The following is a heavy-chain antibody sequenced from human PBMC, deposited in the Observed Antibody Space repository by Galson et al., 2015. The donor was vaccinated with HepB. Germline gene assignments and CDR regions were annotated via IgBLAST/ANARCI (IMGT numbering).Heavy chain of an antibody. CDR1: GFTFSSYA. V-gene: IGHV3-23*01. D-gene: IGHD6-13*01. Sequence: SLRLSCAASGFTFSSYAMSWVRQAPGKGLEWVSAISGSGGSTYYADSVKGRFTISRDNSKNTLYLQMNSLRAEDTAVYYCSKDPHPSVAAAGRCCNWFDPWGQGTLVTVSS. J-gene: IGHJ5*02. CDR3: SKDPHPSVAAAGRCCNWFDP. CDR2: ISGSGGST.